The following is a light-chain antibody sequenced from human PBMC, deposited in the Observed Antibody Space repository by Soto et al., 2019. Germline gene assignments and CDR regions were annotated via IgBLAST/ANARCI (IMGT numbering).Light chain of an antibody. V-gene: IGLV1-40*01. CDR3: QSYATSLSVRM. CDR2: GNS. J-gene: IGLJ3*02. Sequence: QSVLTQPPSVSGAPGQRVTMSCTGSSSNIGAGYDVHWYQQLPGTAPKLLIYGNSNRPSGVPDRFSGSKSGTSASLAITGLQAEDEADYYCQSYATSLSVRMFGGGTKLTVL. CDR1: SSNIGAGYD.